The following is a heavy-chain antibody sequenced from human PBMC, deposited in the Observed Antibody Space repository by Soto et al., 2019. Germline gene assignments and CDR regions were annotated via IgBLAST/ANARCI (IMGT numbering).Heavy chain of an antibody. CDR3: AREMALAATNPLDAFDI. D-gene: IGHD6-25*01. Sequence: RASVRVSCKASGGTFSSYAISWVRQAPGQGLEWMGGIIPIFGTANYAQKFQGRVTITADESTSTAYMELSSLRSEDTAVYYCAREMALAATNPLDAFDIWGQGTMVTVS. V-gene: IGHV1-69*13. CDR2: IIPIFGTA. CDR1: GGTFSSYA. J-gene: IGHJ3*02.